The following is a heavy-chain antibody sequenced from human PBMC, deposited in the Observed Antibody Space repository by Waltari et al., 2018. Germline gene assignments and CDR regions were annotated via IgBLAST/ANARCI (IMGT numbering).Heavy chain of an antibody. Sequence: QVQLQQWGAGLLKPSETLSLTCAVYGGSFSDYYMSWIRQAPGKGLEWVSYISSSGSTIYYADSVKGRFTISRDNAKNSLYLQMNSLRAEDTAVYYCARGSSRRGAFDIWGQGTMVTVSS. J-gene: IGHJ3*02. V-gene: IGHV3-11*01. D-gene: IGHD6-13*01. CDR3: ARGSSRRGAFDI. CDR1: GGSFSDYY. CDR2: ISSSGSTI.